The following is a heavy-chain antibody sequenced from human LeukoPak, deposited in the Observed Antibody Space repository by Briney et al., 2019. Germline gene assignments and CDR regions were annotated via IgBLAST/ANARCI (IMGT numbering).Heavy chain of an antibody. CDR1: GVSISSYY. D-gene: IGHD3-22*01. Sequence: PSGTLSLTCTVSGVSISSYYWSWIRQPAGKGLEWIGRIYTSGSTNYNPSLKSRVTMSVDTSKNQFSLKLSSVTAADTAVYYCARDQWGYYDSSGYYYFDYWGQGTLVTVSS. J-gene: IGHJ4*02. CDR2: IYTSGST. V-gene: IGHV4-4*07. CDR3: ARDQWGYYDSSGYYYFDY.